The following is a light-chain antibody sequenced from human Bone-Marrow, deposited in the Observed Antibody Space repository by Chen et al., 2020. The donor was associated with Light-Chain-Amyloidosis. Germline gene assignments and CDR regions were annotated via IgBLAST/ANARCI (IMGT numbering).Light chain of an antibody. CDR1: NIGSTS. J-gene: IGLJ3*02. CDR2: DDS. CDR3: QVWDRSSDRPV. V-gene: IGLV3-21*02. Sequence: SYVLTQPSSVSVAPGQTATIACGGNNIGSTSVHWYQQTPGQAPLLVVYDDSDRPSGIPERLSGSNSGNTARQSHSRVEAGDEADYYCQVWDRSSDRPVFGGGTKLTVL.